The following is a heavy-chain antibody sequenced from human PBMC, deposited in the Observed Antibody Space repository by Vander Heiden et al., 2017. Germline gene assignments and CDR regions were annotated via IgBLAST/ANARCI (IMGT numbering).Heavy chain of an antibody. CDR2: INPNSGGT. D-gene: IGHD3-10*01. V-gene: IGHV1-2*06. CDR1: GYTFTGYY. Sequence: QVQLVQSGAEVKKPGASVKVSCKASGYTFTGYYMHWVRQAHGQGLEWMGRINPNSGGTNYAQKFQGRVTMTRDTSISTAYMELSRLRSDDTAVYYCARDPSSYGSGSYYNPYFDYWGQGTLVTVSS. CDR3: ARDPSSYGSGSYYNPYFDY. J-gene: IGHJ4*02.